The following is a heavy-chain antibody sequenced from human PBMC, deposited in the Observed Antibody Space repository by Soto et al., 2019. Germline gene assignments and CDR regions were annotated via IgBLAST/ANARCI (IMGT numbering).Heavy chain of an antibody. J-gene: IGHJ5*02. Sequence: SETLSLTCAVYVVSFSGYYWSCIRHPPGKGLEWIGEINHSGSTNYNPSLKSRVTISVDTSKNQFSLKLSSVTAADTAVYYCARGYYYGSGSYYNQRWFDPWGQGTLVTVSS. V-gene: IGHV4-34*01. D-gene: IGHD3-10*01. CDR3: ARGYYYGSGSYYNQRWFDP. CDR1: VVSFSGYY. CDR2: INHSGST.